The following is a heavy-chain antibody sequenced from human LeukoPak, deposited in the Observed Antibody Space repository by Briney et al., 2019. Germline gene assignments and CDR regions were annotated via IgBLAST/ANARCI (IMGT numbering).Heavy chain of an antibody. CDR2: ISAYNGNT. J-gene: IGHJ4*02. CDR1: GYTFTSYG. CDR3: AKVLRYFDWLPIFDY. Sequence: ASVKVSCKASGYTFTSYGISWVRQAPGQGLEWMGWISAYNGNTNYAQKLQGRVTMTTDTSTSTAYMELRSLRSDDTAVYYCAKVLRYFDWLPIFDYWGQGTLVTVSS. D-gene: IGHD3-9*01. V-gene: IGHV1-18*01.